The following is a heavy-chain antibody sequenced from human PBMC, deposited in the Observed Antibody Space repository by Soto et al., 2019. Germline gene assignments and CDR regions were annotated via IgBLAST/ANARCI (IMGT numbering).Heavy chain of an antibody. CDR3: AKARYYDSTGYLYYFDY. D-gene: IGHD3-22*01. CDR2: ITGSGDYT. CDR1: GFTFSNYA. J-gene: IGHJ4*02. V-gene: IGHV3-23*01. Sequence: EVQLLESGGXLVQPGGSLRLSCAASGFTFSNYAMSWVRQAPGKGLEWVSSITGSGDYTYYADSVKGRFTISRDNSKNTLYLQMNSLRAEDTAVYYCAKARYYDSTGYLYYFDYWGQGTLVTVSS.